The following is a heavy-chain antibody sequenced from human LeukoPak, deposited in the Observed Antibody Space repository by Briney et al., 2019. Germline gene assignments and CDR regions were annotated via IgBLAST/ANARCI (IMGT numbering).Heavy chain of an antibody. V-gene: IGHV1-18*01. J-gene: IGHJ6*03. CDR1: GYTFNIYD. Sequence: ASVKVSCKASGYTFNIYDINWVRQAPGQGLEWMGWISSYNGNTNYAQKLQGRVTMTTDTSTSTAYMELRSLRSDDTAVYYCARWAQPYHYYYMDVWGKGTTVTISS. CDR3: ARWAQPYHYYYMDV. CDR2: ISSYNGNT.